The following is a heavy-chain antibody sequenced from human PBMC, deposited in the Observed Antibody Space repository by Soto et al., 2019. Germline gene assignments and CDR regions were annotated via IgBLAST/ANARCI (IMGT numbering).Heavy chain of an antibody. CDR1: GGTFSTYA. CDR2: IIPMFGTA. J-gene: IGHJ4*02. D-gene: IGHD3-22*01. Sequence: QVQLVQSGAEVKKPESSVKVSCKAPGGTFSTYAISWVRQAPGQGLEWMGGIIPMFGTANYAQRFQDRVNVTGEESQNTGHLGLGRLRTEGTAVYFWASGIPLWARRKNHGYSRWGQGTLVTVSS. CDR3: ASGIPLWARRKNHGYSR. V-gene: IGHV1-69*12.